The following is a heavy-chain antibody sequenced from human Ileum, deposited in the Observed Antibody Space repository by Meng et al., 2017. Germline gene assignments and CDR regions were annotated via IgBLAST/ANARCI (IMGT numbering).Heavy chain of an antibody. CDR2: IWSDGSQK. J-gene: IGHJ4*02. CDR1: GIPFTRSG. V-gene: IGHV3-33*01. CDR3: ARDKGTTSCDT. Sequence: QGSLVGSGGGVAHPGRLLRLSCAASGIPFTRSGRHWVRKGPGKGLEWVAMIWSDGSQKYYADSVKGRFTVSRDNSNNMVYLQMDSLRAEDTAVYYCARDKGTTSCDTWGQGTLVTVSS. D-gene: IGHD2/OR15-2a*01.